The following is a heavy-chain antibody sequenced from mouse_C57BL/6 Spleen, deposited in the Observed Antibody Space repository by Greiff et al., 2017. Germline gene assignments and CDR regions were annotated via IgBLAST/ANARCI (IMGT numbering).Heavy chain of an antibody. CDR3: ARSITTVVGSFDY. J-gene: IGHJ2*01. CDR1: GYTFTSYT. D-gene: IGHD1-1*01. Sequence: VQLQQSGAELARPGASVKMSCKASGYTFTSYTMHWVKQRPGQGLEWIGYINPSSGYTKYNQKFKDKATLTADKSSSTAYMQLSSLTSEDSAVYYCARSITTVVGSFDYWGQGTTLTVSS. CDR2: INPSSGYT. V-gene: IGHV1-4*01.